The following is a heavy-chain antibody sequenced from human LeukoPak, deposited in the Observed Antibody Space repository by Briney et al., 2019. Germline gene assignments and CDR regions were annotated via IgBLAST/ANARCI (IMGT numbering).Heavy chain of an antibody. CDR2: INPNSGGT. D-gene: IGHD2-2*01. V-gene: IGHV1-2*02. CDR1: GYTFTGYY. Sequence: ASVKVSCKASGYTFTGYYMHWVRQAPGQGLEWMGWINPNSGGTNYAQKFQGRVTMTRDTSISTAYMELSRLRSDDTAVYYCARICSSTSCMGYWGQGTLVTVSS. J-gene: IGHJ4*02. CDR3: ARICSSTSCMGY.